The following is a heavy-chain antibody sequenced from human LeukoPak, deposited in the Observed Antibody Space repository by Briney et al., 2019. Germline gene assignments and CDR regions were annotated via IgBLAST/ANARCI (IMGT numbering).Heavy chain of an antibody. CDR2: ISYDGSNK. CDR3: AKYINAGYAYNLFDY. D-gene: IGHD3-16*01. V-gene: IGHV3-30-3*02. J-gene: IGHJ4*02. CDR1: GFTFSNYA. Sequence: GGSLRLSCAASGFTFSNYAMHWVRQAPGKGLEWVAVISYDGSNKYYADSVKGRFTISRDNSKNTLYLQMNSLRAEDTAVYYCAKYINAGYAYNLFDYWGQGALVTVSS.